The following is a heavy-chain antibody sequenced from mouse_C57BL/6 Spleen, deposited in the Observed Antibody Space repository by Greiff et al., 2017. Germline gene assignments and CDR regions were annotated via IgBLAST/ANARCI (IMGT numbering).Heavy chain of an antibody. CDR1: GYTFTNYW. Sequence: VQLQQSGAELVRPGTSVKMSCKASGYTFTNYWIGWAKQRPGHGLEWIGDIYPGGGYTNYNEKFKGKATLTADKSSSTAYMQFSSLTSEDSAIYYCARYGSYYLDYWGQGTTLTVSS. D-gene: IGHD2-10*02. CDR2: IYPGGGYT. J-gene: IGHJ2*01. CDR3: ARYGSYYLDY. V-gene: IGHV1-63*01.